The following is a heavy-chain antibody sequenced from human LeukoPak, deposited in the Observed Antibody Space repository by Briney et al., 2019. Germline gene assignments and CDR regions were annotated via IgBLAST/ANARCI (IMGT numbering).Heavy chain of an antibody. J-gene: IGHJ3*02. Sequence: MNXVRXAPXXGLEWXXXXXXXSSYIYYADSVKGRFTISRDNAKNSLYLQMNSLRAEDTAVYYCARDTPYCGGDCYSSDAFDIWGQGTMVTVSS. D-gene: IGHD2-21*02. V-gene: IGHV3-21*01. CDR2: XXXXSSYI. CDR3: ARDTPYCGGDCYSSDAFDI.